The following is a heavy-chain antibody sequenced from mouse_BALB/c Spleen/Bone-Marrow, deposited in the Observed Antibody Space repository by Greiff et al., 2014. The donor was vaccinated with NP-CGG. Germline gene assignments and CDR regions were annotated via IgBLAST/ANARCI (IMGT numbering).Heavy chain of an antibody. J-gene: IGHJ4*01. CDR2: ISDGGTYT. Sequence: DVMLVESGGDLVKPGGSLKPSCAASGFTFSDFYMFWFRQTPEKRLEWVATISDGGTYTYYPDSVKGRFTISRDNAKNNLYLQMSSLKSEDTAMYYCARSGERYGAMDYWGQGTSVTVSS. D-gene: IGHD1-1*02. CDR3: ARSGERYGAMDY. V-gene: IGHV5-4*02. CDR1: GFTFSDFY.